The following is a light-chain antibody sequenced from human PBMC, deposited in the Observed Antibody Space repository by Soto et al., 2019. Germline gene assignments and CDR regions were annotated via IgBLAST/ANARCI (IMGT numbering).Light chain of an antibody. J-gene: IGKJ5*01. V-gene: IGKV3-20*01. CDR2: GAY. Sequence: EIVLTQSPGTLSLSPGERATLSCRASQSVSSSFLAWYQRKPGQTPRLLIYGAYSRATGIPLRFSGSGSGTDFTLTISRLEPEDFAVYYCQQYYNSPITFGQGTRLEIK. CDR1: QSVSSSF. CDR3: QQYYNSPIT.